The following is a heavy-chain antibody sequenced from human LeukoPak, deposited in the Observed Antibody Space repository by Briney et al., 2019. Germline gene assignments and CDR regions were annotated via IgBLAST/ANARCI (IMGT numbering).Heavy chain of an antibody. CDR2: IYYSGST. V-gene: IGHV4-59*08. J-gene: IGHJ4*02. D-gene: IGHD3-3*02. CDR1: GGSLSSYY. Sequence: SETLSLTCTVSGGSLSSYYWSWIRQPPGKGLEWIGYIYYSGSTSYNPSLESRVTISVDTSKNHLSLRQTSVTAADTAVYYCARGGAFRDVVDDDFDFWGQGTLVTVSS. CDR3: ARGGAFRDVVDDDFDF.